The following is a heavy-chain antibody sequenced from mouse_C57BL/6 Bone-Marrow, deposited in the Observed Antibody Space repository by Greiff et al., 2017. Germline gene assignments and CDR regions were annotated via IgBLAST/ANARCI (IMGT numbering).Heavy chain of an antibody. V-gene: IGHV1-81*01. CDR2: IYPRSGNT. Sequence: VQLQQPGAELARPGASVKLSCKASGYTFTSYGISWVKQRTGPGLEWIGEIYPRSGNTSYNEQFKGKATLTADKSSSTAYMGLRSRTSEDSAVYFCSRGDYDYDGYFDDWGQGTTLTVSS. D-gene: IGHD2-4*01. CDR1: GYTFTSYG. CDR3: SRGDYDYDGYFDD. J-gene: IGHJ2*01.